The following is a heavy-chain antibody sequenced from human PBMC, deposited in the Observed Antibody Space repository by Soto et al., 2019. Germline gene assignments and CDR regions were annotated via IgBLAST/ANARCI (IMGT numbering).Heavy chain of an antibody. V-gene: IGHV4-59*01. Sequence: QVQLQESGPGQVKPSETLSLTCTVSGGSMNIYYWIWIRQPPGKGLEWIGYVRDTGSTNYNPSLKRRVTIAIDTSRNQFSLSLSSVTAADTAVYFCARYSPPKKTYDSNPGWFDPWGQGTLVAVSS. D-gene: IGHD3-22*01. CDR1: GGSMNIYY. CDR2: VRDTGST. CDR3: ARYSPPKKTYDSNPGWFDP. J-gene: IGHJ5*02.